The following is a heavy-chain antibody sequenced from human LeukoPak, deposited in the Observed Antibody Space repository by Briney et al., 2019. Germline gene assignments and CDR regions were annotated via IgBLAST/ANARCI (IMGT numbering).Heavy chain of an antibody. Sequence: SETLSLTCAVYGGSFSGYYWNWVRLPAGKRLEWLGRVYSSGGTAYNPSFKSRLTLSIDTSNNRFSLQLASVTAADTAVYYCAREFPPKWEPTSYFDNWGQGLLVTVSS. J-gene: IGHJ4*02. D-gene: IGHD1-26*01. CDR1: GGSFSGYY. CDR3: AREFPPKWEPTSYFDN. V-gene: IGHV4-4*07. CDR2: VYSSGGT.